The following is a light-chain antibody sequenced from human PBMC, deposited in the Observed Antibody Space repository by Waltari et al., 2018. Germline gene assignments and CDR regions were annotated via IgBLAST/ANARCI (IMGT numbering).Light chain of an antibody. Sequence: SALTQPASVSGSPGQSITIPCTGTSSDVCTYHYVSWYQQYPGKAPKLMIYDVTKRPSGISDRFSGSKSGNTASLTISGLQAEDEADYYCCSYAGSSSLLFGGGTKLTVL. V-gene: IGLV2-23*01. J-gene: IGLJ2*01. CDR2: DVT. CDR3: CSYAGSSSLL. CDR1: SSDVCTYHY.